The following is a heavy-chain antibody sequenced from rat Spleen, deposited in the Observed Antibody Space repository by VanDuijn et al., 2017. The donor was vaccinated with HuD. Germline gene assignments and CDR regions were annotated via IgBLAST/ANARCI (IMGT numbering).Heavy chain of an antibody. CDR2: ISYSGST. V-gene: IGHV3-1*01. CDR1: VYSITTNY. CDR3: ARSDWELGVMNA. D-gene: IGHD5-1*01. J-gene: IGHJ4*01. Sequence: EVQLQESGPGLVKPSQSLSLTCSVTVYSITTNYWDWIRKFPGNKMEWIGHISYSGSTSYNPSLKSRISITRDTSKNQFFLQLNSVTTEDTATYYCARSDWELGVMNAWGQGASVTVSS.